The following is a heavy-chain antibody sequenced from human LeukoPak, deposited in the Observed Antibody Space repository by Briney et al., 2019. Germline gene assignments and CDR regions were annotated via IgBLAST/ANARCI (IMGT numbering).Heavy chain of an antibody. CDR1: GFTVSNYY. D-gene: IGHD6-19*01. Sequence: PGGSLRLSCAASGFTVSNYYMSWVRQAPGKGLEWVSSISSSSNYIYYADSVKGRFTISRDNAKNSLYLQMNSLRAEDTAVYYCARDPSSGWYLKGWFDPWGQGTLVTVSS. CDR3: ARDPSSGWYLKGWFDP. V-gene: IGHV3-21*01. CDR2: ISSSSNYI. J-gene: IGHJ5*02.